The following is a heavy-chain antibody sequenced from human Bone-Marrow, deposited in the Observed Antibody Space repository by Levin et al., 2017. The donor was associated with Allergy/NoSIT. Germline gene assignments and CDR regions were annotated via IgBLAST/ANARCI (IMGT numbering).Heavy chain of an antibody. CDR1: GFTFSAFG. CDR3: TGDRGEWGQFCFDY. V-gene: IGHV3-33*01. D-gene: IGHD1-26*01. Sequence: SGGSLRLSCAASGFTFSAFGMHWVRQAPGRGLEWVAVISYDGGHKFYADSVKGRFTISRDNSKNTHYLQMNSLRAEDTAVYYCTGDRGEWGQFCFDYWGQGILVTVSS. J-gene: IGHJ4*02. CDR2: ISYDGGHK.